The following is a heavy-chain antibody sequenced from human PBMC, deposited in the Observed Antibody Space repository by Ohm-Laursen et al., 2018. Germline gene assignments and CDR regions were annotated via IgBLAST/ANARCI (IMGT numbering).Heavy chain of an antibody. CDR1: GFTFSNYW. J-gene: IGHJ4*02. Sequence: SLRLSCAASGFTFSNYWMSWVRQAPGKGLEWVANIKQDGSEKYYVDSVTGRFTISRDNAKNSLYLQINSLRAEDTAVYYCAIRSPPTAGHGGQGTLVPVSS. V-gene: IGHV3-7*03. CDR2: IKQDGSEK. CDR3: AIRSPPTAGH. D-gene: IGHD1-14*01.